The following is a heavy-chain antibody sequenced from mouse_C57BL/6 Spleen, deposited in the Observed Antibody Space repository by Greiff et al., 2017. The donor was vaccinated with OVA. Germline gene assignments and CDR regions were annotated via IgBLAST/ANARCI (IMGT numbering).Heavy chain of an antibody. CDR1: GYTFTDYY. V-gene: IGHV1-26*01. D-gene: IGHD2-5*01. CDR2: INPNNGGT. Sequence: EVQLQQSGPELVKPGASVKISCKASGYTFTDYYMNWVKQSHGKSLEWIGDINPNNGGTSYNQKFKGKATLTVDKSSSTAYMELRSLTSEDSAVYYCARGEAYSNYYFDYWGQGTTLTVSS. CDR3: ARGEAYSNYYFDY. J-gene: IGHJ2*01.